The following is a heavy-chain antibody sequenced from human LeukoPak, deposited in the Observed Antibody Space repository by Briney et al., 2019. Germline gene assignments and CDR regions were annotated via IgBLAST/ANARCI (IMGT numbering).Heavy chain of an antibody. CDR1: GGSISSYY. J-gene: IGHJ2*01. CDR3: ARSGYSYDSAVYWNFDL. CDR2: VSYSGTT. Sequence: SETLSLTCTVSGGSISSYYWTWIRQPPGKGLEWIGYVSYSGTTKYNPSLKSRVTMSVGMSKNRLSLRLTSVTAADTAVYYCARSGYSYDSAVYWNFDLWGRGTLVTVSS. V-gene: IGHV4-59*01. D-gene: IGHD5-18*01.